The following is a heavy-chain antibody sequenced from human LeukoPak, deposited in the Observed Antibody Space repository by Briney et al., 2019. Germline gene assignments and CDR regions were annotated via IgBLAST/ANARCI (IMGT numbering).Heavy chain of an antibody. Sequence: GGSLRLSCAASGSFSGHLLHWVRQAPGKGLEWVAGMSYDGGEKYYADSVRGRFAISRDNSKNTVYLEMNSLRPEDAAVYYCAREGDRHFTFDFWGRGTLVTVSS. CDR2: MSYDGGEK. J-gene: IGHJ4*02. D-gene: IGHD2/OR15-2a*01. CDR3: AREGDRHFTFDF. CDR1: GSFSGHL. V-gene: IGHV3-30*01.